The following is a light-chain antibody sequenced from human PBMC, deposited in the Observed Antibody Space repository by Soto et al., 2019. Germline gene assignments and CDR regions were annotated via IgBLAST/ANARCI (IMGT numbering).Light chain of an antibody. CDR1: SSDVGYYNF. Sequence: QSALTQPPSASGSPGQSVTISCTGTSSDVGYYNFVSWYQQHPGKAPKLMIYDVTKRPSGVPDRFSGSKSGNTASLTVSGLQAEDEADYYCNSYAGSNVLFGGGTKLTVL. V-gene: IGLV2-8*01. CDR2: DVT. J-gene: IGLJ2*01. CDR3: NSYAGSNVL.